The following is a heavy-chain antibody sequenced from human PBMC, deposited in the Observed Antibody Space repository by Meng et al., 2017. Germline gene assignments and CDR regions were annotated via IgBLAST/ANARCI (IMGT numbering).Heavy chain of an antibody. D-gene: IGHD6-19*01. V-gene: IGHV3-30*04. J-gene: IGHJ4*02. Sequence: QVQRWESGGGVVQPGRSLRLSCAASGFTFSSYAMHWVRQAPGKGLEWVAVISYDGSNKYYADSVKGRFTISRDNSKNTLYLQMNSLRAEDTAVYYCAREDSSGWYYFDYWGQGTLVTVSS. CDR2: ISYDGSNK. CDR3: AREDSSGWYYFDY. CDR1: GFTFSSYA.